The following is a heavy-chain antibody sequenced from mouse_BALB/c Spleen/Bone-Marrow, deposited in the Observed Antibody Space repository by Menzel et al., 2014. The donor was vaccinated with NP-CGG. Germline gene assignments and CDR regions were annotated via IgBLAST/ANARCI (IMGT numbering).Heavy chain of an antibody. V-gene: IGHV3-6*02. CDR2: ISYDGSN. Sequence: EVHLVESGPGLVKPSQSLSLTCSVTGYSITSGYYWNWIRQFPGNKLEWMGYISYDGSNNYNPSLKNRISITRDTSKNQFFLKLNSVTTEDTATYYCANYGNCVDYWGQGTTLTVSS. CDR1: GYSITSGYY. J-gene: IGHJ2*01. D-gene: IGHD2-1*01. CDR3: ANYGNCVDY.